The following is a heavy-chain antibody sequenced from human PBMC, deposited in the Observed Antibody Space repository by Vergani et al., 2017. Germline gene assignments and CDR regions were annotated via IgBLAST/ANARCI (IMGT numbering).Heavy chain of an antibody. CDR3: AKDTATSMGF. Sequence: EVQLLESGGGLVQPGGSLRLSCAASGFTFSTYAMSWVRQAPGKGLEWVSTISGSGDTTYYADSVKGRFAISRDNSKNTLSLQMNSLRAEDTAVYYCAKDTATSMGFGGQGILVTVSS. CDR2: ISGSGDTT. V-gene: IGHV3-23*01. CDR1: GFTFSTYA. D-gene: IGHD5-18*01. J-gene: IGHJ4*01.